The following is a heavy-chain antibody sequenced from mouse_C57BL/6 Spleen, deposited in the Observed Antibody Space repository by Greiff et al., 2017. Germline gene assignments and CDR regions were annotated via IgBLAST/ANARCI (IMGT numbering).Heavy chain of an antibody. CDR3: ARSRYDYDSDYAMDY. D-gene: IGHD2-4*01. CDR2: INPSNGGT. J-gene: IGHJ4*01. V-gene: IGHV1-53*01. CDR1: GYTFTSYW. Sequence: VQLQQPGTELVKPGASVKLSCQASGYTFTSYWMPWVKQRPGQGLEWIGNINPSNGGTNYNEKFKSKATLTVDKSSSTAYMQLISLTSDDSAVYYCARSRYDYDSDYAMDYWGQGTSVTVSS.